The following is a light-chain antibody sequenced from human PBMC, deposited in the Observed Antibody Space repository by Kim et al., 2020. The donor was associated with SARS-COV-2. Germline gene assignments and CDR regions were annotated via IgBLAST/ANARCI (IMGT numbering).Light chain of an antibody. Sequence: SSELTQDPAVSVALGQTVRITCQGDSLRSYYATWYQQKPGQAPIVVMYGKNNRPSGIPDRFSGSSSGNTASLTITGTQAGDEADYYCNSRASNDNVVFGGGTQLTVL. CDR1: SLRSYY. CDR3: NSRASNDNVV. J-gene: IGLJ2*01. CDR2: GKN. V-gene: IGLV3-19*01.